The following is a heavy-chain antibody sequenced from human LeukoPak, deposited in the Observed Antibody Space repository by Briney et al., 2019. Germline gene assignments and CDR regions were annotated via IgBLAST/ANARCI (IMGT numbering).Heavy chain of an antibody. V-gene: IGHV3-53*01. CDR2: IYSGGST. J-gene: IGHJ4*02. Sequence: GGSLRLSCAASGFTVSSNYMSWVRQAPGKGLEWVSVIYSGGSTYYDDSVKSRFTISRDNSKNTLYLQMNSLRAEDTAVYYCARDALEGDRLVDYWGQGTLVTVSS. D-gene: IGHD3-16*01. CDR3: ARDALEGDRLVDY. CDR1: GFTVSSNY.